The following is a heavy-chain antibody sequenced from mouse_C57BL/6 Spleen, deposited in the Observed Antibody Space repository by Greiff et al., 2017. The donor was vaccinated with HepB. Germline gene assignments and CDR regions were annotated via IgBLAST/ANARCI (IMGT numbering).Heavy chain of an antibody. CDR1: GYTFTDYN. D-gene: IGHD2-4*01. CDR2: INPNNGGT. J-gene: IGHJ2*01. Sequence: EVQLQQSGPELVKPGASVKIPCKASGYTFTDYNMDWVKQSHGKSLEWIGDINPNNGGTIYNQKFKGKATLTVDKSSSTAYMELRSLTSEDTAVYYCARSHYDYDGYYFDYWGQGTTLTVSS. CDR3: ARSHYDYDGYYFDY. V-gene: IGHV1-18*01.